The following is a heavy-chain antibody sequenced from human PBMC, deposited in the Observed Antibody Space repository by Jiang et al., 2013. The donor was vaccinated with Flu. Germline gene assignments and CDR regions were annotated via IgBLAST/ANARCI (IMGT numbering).Heavy chain of an antibody. J-gene: IGHJ6*04. Sequence: GSGLVKPSGTLSLTCAVSGGSISSSNWWSWVRQPPGKGLEWIGEIYHSGSTNYNPSLKSRVTISVDKSKNQFSLKLSSVTAADTAVYYCARPYYDRSYGMDVWGKGTTVTVSS. CDR2: IYHSGST. CDR3: ARPYYDRSYGMDV. V-gene: IGHV4-4*02. D-gene: IGHD3-22*01. CDR1: GGSISSSNW.